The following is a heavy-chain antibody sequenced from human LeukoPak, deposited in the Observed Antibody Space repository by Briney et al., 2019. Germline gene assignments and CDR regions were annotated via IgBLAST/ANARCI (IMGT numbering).Heavy chain of an antibody. J-gene: IGHJ4*02. V-gene: IGHV3-9*01. CDR3: AKAVAGQHFDY. CDR2: ISWNSGSI. CDR1: GFTFDDYA. D-gene: IGHD6-19*01. Sequence: GGSLRLSCAASGFTFDDYAMHWVRHAPGKGLEWVSGISWNSGSIGYADSVKGRFTISRDNAKNSLYLQMNSLRAEGTALYYCAKAVAGQHFDYWGQGTLVTVSS.